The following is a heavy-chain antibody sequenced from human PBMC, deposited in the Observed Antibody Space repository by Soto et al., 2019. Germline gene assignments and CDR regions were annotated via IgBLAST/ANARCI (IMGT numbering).Heavy chain of an antibody. J-gene: IGHJ6*03. D-gene: IGHD6-6*01. CDR2: ISSNGVGT. CDR1: GFTLSGYA. Sequence: EVQLAESGGGLAQPGGSLRLSCAASGFTLSGYAMDWVRQAPGKGLEYVSGISSNGVGTYYANSVQGRFTISRDNSKDTVYLQMGSLRPEDMAVYYCARRARPDFYYMDVWGNGTTVTVSS. CDR3: ARRARPDFYYMDV. V-gene: IGHV3-64*01.